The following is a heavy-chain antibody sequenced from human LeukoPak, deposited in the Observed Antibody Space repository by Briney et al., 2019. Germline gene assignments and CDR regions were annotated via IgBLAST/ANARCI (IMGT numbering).Heavy chain of an antibody. J-gene: IGHJ3*02. V-gene: IGHV3-48*01. CDR1: GFTFSSYS. CDR2: ISSSSSTI. CDR3: ARDYLALLGGAPYDAFDI. Sequence: GGSLRLSCAASGFTFSSYSMNWVHQAPGKGLEWVSYISSSSSTIYYADSVKGRFTISRDNAKNSLYLQMNSLRAEDTAVYYCARDYLALLGGAPYDAFDIWGQGTMVTVSS. D-gene: IGHD1-26*01.